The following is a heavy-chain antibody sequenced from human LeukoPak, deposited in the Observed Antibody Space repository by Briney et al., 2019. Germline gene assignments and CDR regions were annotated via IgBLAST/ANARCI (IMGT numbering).Heavy chain of an antibody. V-gene: IGHV3-9*01. D-gene: IGHD3-10*01. CDR2: ISWNSGSI. CDR1: GFTFDDYA. Sequence: SLRLSCAASGFTFDDYAMHWVRQAPGKGLEWVSGISWNSGSIGYADSVKGRFTISRDDSRNTLSLQMNSLRTEDTAVYYCARDQMGFGSAFDIWGQGTMVTVSS. CDR3: ARDQMGFGSAFDI. J-gene: IGHJ3*02.